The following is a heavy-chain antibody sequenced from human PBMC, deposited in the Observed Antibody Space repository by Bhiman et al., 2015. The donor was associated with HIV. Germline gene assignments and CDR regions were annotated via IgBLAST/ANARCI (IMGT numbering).Heavy chain of an antibody. CDR2: IKQDGSEK. CDR3: ARDHSGYSSSWYGSWYFDL. V-gene: IGHV3-7*01. D-gene: IGHD6-13*01. J-gene: IGHJ2*01. Sequence: EVQLVESGGGLVKPGGSLRLSCAASGFTFSSYIMNWVRQAPGKGLEWVANIKQDGSEKYYVDSVKGRFTISRDNAKNSLYLQMNSLRAEDTAVYYCARDHSGYSSSWYGSWYFDLWGRGTLVTVSS. CDR1: GFTFSSYI.